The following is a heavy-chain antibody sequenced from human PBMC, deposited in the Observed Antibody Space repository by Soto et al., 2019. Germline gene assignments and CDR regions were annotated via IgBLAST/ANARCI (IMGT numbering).Heavy chain of an antibody. CDR2: IYTSGST. V-gene: IGHV4-4*07. J-gene: IGHJ4*02. CDR1: GDSMTKYN. Sequence: SETLSLTCTVSGDSMTKYNWNWIRQPAGKGLEWIGRIYTSGSTNYNPSLKSRVTMSIDTSNNHFSLDLKSVTAADTAVYYCARTVGAAYYFDFWGQGALVTVSS. D-gene: IGHD1-26*01. CDR3: ARTVGAAYYFDF.